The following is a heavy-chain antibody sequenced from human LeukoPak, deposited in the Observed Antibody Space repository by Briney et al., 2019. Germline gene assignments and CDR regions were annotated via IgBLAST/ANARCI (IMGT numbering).Heavy chain of an antibody. Sequence: GGSLRLSCAASGFTFSSYAMHWVRQAPGKGLEWVAVISYDGSNKYYADSVKGRFTISRDNSKNTLYLQMNSLRAEDTAVYYCARDRSSSGWYYYYYYMDVWGKGTTVTVSS. J-gene: IGHJ6*03. V-gene: IGHV3-30-3*01. CDR3: ARDRSSSGWYYYYYYMDV. CDR2: ISYDGSNK. D-gene: IGHD6-19*01. CDR1: GFTFSSYA.